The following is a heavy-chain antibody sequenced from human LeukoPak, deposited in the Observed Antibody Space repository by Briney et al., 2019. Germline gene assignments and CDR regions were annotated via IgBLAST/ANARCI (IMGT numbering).Heavy chain of an antibody. CDR2: IIPIFGTA. CDR3: ARDDGGNSVSDY. Sequence: SVKVSCKASGGTFSSYAISWVRQAPGQGLEWMGRIIPIFGTANYAQKFQGRVTITTDASTSTAYMELSSLRSEDTAVYYCARDDGGNSVSDYWGQGTLVTVSS. V-gene: IGHV1-69*05. J-gene: IGHJ4*02. D-gene: IGHD4-23*01. CDR1: GGTFSSYA.